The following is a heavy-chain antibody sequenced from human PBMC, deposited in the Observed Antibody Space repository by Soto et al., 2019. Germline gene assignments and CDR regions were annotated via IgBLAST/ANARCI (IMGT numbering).Heavy chain of an antibody. CDR2: IDPSDSYT. V-gene: IGHV5-10-1*01. CDR3: ARLDYYDSSGYHYGMDV. J-gene: IGHJ6*02. CDR1: GYSFTSYW. D-gene: IGHD3-22*01. Sequence: GESLKISCKGSGYSFTSYWISWVRQMPGKGLEWTGRIDPSDSYTNYSPSFQGHVTISADKSISTAYLQWSSLKASDTAMYYCARLDYYDSSGYHYGMDVWGQGTTVTVSS.